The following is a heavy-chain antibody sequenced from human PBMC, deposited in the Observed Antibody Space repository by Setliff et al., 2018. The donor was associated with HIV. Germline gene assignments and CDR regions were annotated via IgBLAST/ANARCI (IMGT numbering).Heavy chain of an antibody. CDR1: GFAVDKSP. CDR3: ARGSIRVTINFDF. Sequence: GGSLRLSCSATGFAVDKSPMHWFRQASGQGLQWVSLISYYGDAKYYADSVKGRFTISRDNSKNTLYLQMNSLRPEDTAVYYCARGSIRVTINFDFWGQGTLVTVSS. D-gene: IGHD2-21*02. CDR2: ISYYGDAK. J-gene: IGHJ4*02. V-gene: IGHV3-30*04.